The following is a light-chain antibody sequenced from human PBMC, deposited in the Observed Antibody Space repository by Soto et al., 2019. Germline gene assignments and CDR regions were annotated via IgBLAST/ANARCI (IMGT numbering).Light chain of an antibody. CDR1: QPVLRSSNNKNH. V-gene: IGKV4-1*01. Sequence: ILLTPSPDSLTVSMGERATINCKASQPVLRSSNNKNHLAWYQQKPTQSPKMLISWASTRESGVPDRFSGSGSGTEFTLTISSLQAEDAAVYYCQQYYDVPVTFGQGTRLEI. J-gene: IGKJ5*01. CDR3: QQYYDVPVT. CDR2: WAS.